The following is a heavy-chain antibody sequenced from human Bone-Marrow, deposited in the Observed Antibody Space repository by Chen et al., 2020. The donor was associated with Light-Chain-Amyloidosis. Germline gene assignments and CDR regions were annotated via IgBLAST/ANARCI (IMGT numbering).Heavy chain of an antibody. V-gene: IGHV3-23*01. Sequence: GGSLRLSCAASGFAFSSYAMSGVRQAPGKGLEWVSTISGSGGSRYYGDSVKGRLTISRDNSKNALFLQMNSLRAEDTAVYYCAKDISYDDILPGYPADAFDIWGQGTMVTVSS. CDR1: GFAFSSYA. J-gene: IGHJ3*02. CDR3: AKDISYDDILPGYPADAFDI. D-gene: IGHD3-9*01. CDR2: ISGSGGSR.